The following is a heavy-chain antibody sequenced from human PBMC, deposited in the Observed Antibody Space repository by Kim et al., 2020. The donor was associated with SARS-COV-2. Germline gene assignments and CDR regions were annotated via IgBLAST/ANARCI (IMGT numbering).Heavy chain of an antibody. J-gene: IGHJ4*02. Sequence: LKSRVTISVDTSKNQFSLKLSSVTAADTAVYYCARAPYYDYVWGSSITRSWGQGTLVTVSS. CDR3: ARAPYYDYVWGSSITRS. V-gene: IGHV4-34*01. D-gene: IGHD3-16*01.